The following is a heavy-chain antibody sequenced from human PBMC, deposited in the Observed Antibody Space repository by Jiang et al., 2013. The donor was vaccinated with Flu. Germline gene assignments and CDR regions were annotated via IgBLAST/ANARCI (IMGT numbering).Heavy chain of an antibody. Sequence: SGGTFSSYAISWVRQAPGQGLEWMGGIIPIFGTANYAQKFQGRVTITADKSTSTAYMELSSLRSEDTAVYYCASTAVSSGYLLPIDYWGQGTLVTVSS. CDR1: GGTFSSYA. CDR3: ASTAVSSGYLLPIDY. CDR2: IIPIFGTA. D-gene: IGHD3-22*01. J-gene: IGHJ4*02. V-gene: IGHV1-69*06.